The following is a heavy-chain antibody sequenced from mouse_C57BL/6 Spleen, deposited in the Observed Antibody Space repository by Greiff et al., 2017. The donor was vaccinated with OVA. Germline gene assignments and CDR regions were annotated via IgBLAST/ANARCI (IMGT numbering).Heavy chain of an antibody. CDR3: ASRYYGYDYAMDY. Sequence: QVQLKESGPGLVAPSQSLSITCTVSGFSLTSYGVDWVRQSPGKGLEWLGVIWGVGSTTYNSALKSRLSISKDNSKSQVVLKMNSLQTDDTAMYYCASRYYGYDYAMDYWGQGTSVTVSS. D-gene: IGHD2-2*01. J-gene: IGHJ4*01. CDR2: IWGVGST. CDR1: GFSLTSYG. V-gene: IGHV2-6*01.